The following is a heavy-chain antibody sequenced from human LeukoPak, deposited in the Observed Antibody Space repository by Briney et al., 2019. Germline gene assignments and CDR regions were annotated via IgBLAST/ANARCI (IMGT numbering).Heavy chain of an antibody. CDR3: GKHGYSVFDY. CDR2: IKEEGHEK. CDR1: GFTFSSHW. J-gene: IGHJ4*02. D-gene: IGHD4-17*01. Sequence: GGSLRLSWAGSGFTFSSHWMGWVRQAPGRGLEWLANIKEEGHEKYYVDPVQGRFTICRDNAEHSLFLQMDSLRAEDTALYCCGKHGYSVFDYWGQGTLVSVSS. V-gene: IGHV3-7*01.